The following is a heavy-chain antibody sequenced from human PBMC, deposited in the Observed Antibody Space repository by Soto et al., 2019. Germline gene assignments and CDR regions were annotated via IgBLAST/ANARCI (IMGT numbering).Heavy chain of an antibody. CDR3: ARSQGSSTSLEIYYYYYYGMDV. J-gene: IGHJ6*02. Sequence: QVQLVQSGAEVKKPGSSVKVSCKASGGTFSSYAISWVRQAPGQGLEWMGGIIPSSERTNYAQKFQGRVTITADESKSSAYMELSSLRSEDTAVYYCARSQGSSTSLEIYYYYYYGMDVWGQGTTVTVSS. D-gene: IGHD2-2*01. CDR2: IIPSSERT. CDR1: GGTFSSYA. V-gene: IGHV1-69*01.